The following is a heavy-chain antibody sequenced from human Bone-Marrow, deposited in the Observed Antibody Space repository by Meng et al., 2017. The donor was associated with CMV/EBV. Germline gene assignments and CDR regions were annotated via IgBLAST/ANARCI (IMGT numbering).Heavy chain of an antibody. CDR1: GGSFSGYY. D-gene: IGHD2-21*01. CDR3: ARGGSRGGDCYDY. CDR2: INHSGST. V-gene: IGHV4-34*01. Sequence: GSLRLSCAVYGGSFSGYYWSWIRQPPGKGLEWIGEINHSGSTNYNPSLKSRVTISVDKSKNQFSLKLSSVTAADTAVYYCARGGSRGGDCYDYWGQGTLVTVSS. J-gene: IGHJ4*02.